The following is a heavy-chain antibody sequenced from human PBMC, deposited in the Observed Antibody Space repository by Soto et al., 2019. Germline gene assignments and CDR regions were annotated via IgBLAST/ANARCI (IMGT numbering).Heavy chain of an antibody. CDR3: ASEGQDIVATIRQYYFDY. V-gene: IGHV3-33*01. Sequence: QVQLVESGGGVVQPGMSLRLSCAASGFTFSRYGMHWVLQAPGKGLECVAVIWYDGSNKYYADSVKGRFTSSRDNSKNAVSLQINSLRAEDPAVYYCASEGQDIVATIRQYYFDYWGQGTLVTVSA. CDR1: GFTFSRYG. CDR2: IWYDGSNK. J-gene: IGHJ4*02. D-gene: IGHD5-12*01.